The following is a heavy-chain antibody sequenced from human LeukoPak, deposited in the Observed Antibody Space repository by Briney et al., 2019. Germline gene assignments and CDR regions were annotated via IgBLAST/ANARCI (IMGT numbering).Heavy chain of an antibody. D-gene: IGHD3-9*01. CDR3: ARLGLVINDYSYP. CDR1: GFTFSDYY. Sequence: GGSLRLSCAAAGFTFSDYYRSWIRQAPGKGLEWVSYISSSGSTIYYADSVKGRFTISRDNAKNSLYLQMNSLRAEDTAVYYCARLGLVINDYSYPWGQGTLVTVSS. V-gene: IGHV3-11*04. CDR2: ISSSGSTI. J-gene: IGHJ5*02.